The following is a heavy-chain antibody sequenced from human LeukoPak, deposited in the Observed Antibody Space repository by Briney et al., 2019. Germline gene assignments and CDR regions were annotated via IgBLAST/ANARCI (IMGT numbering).Heavy chain of an antibody. CDR1: GYTFTGYY. D-gene: IGHD3-22*01. CDR3: ARGSLTYYYDSCGYSPDY. CDR2: INPNSGGT. J-gene: IGHJ4*02. Sequence: ASVKVSCKASGYTFTGYYMHWVRQAPGQGLEWMGWINPNSGGTNYAQKFQGRVTMTRDTSISTAYMELSRLRSDDTAVYYCARGSLTYYYDSCGYSPDYWGQGTLVTVSS. V-gene: IGHV1-2*02.